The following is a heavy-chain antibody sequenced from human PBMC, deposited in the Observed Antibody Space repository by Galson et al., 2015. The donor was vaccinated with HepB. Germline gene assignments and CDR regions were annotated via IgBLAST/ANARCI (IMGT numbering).Heavy chain of an antibody. Sequence: SVKVSCKASGFTFTSSAMQWVRQARGQRLEWIGWIVVGSGNTNYAQKFQERVTITRDMSISTAYLQWSSLKASDTAMYYCATYCSSTSCYKGVDYWGQGTPVTVSS. D-gene: IGHD2-2*02. CDR2: IVVGSGNT. CDR3: ATYCSSTSCYKGVDY. J-gene: IGHJ4*02. V-gene: IGHV1-58*02. CDR1: GFTFTSSA.